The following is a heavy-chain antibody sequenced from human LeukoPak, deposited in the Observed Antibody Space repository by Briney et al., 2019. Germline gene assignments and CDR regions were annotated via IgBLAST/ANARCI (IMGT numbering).Heavy chain of an antibody. CDR1: GYTFTSYD. D-gene: IGHD6-19*01. CDR3: ARANIAVAGTYEIPDYYYYMDV. J-gene: IGHJ6*03. CDR2: INPNSGGT. V-gene: IGHV1-2*02. Sequence: GASVKVSCKASGYTFTSYDINWVRQATGQGLEWMGWINPNSGGTNYAQKFQGRVTMTRDTSISTAYMELSRLRSDDTAVYYCARANIAVAGTYEIPDYYYYMDVWGKGTTVTISS.